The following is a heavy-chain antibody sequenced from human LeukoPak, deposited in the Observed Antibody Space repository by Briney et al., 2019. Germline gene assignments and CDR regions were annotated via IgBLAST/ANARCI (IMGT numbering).Heavy chain of an antibody. D-gene: IGHD3-9*01. Sequence: SGTLSLTCAVSSGSISTGIWWSWVRHLPGKGLEWIGEIYHSVSTNYNPSLTSGATLSVDKSKGQFSLKVTSVTAADTAVYYCASPKYYDILTGYYPGVHAAFDIWGQGTMVTVSS. V-gene: IGHV4-4*02. CDR1: SGSISTGIW. J-gene: IGHJ3*02. CDR2: IYHSVST. CDR3: ASPKYYDILTGYYPGVHAAFDI.